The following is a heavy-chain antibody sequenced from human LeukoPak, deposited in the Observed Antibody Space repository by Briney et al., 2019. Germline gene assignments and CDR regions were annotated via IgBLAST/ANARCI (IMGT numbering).Heavy chain of an antibody. Sequence: GGCLRLSCAASGFTFSSYAMHWVRQAPGKGLEWVAVISYDGSNKYYADSVKGRFTISRDNSKNTLYLQMNSLRAEDTAVYYCARDSDSGSYDAFDIWGQGTMVTVSS. J-gene: IGHJ3*02. CDR3: ARDSDSGSYDAFDI. CDR2: ISYDGSNK. V-gene: IGHV3-30-3*01. CDR1: GFTFSSYA. D-gene: IGHD1-26*01.